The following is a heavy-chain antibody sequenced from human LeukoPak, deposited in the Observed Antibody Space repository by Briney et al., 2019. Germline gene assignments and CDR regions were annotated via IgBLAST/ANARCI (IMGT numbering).Heavy chain of an antibody. V-gene: IGHV3-23*01. CDR3: AKTSGSPHYFDY. J-gene: IGHJ4*02. CDR2: ISGSGGST. Sequence: GGSLRLSCAASGFTFSSYAMSWVRQAPGKGLEWVSAISGSGGSTYYADSVKGRFTISRDNSKNTLYLQMDTLRAEDTAVYYCAKTSGSPHYFDYWGQGALVTVSS. D-gene: IGHD3-10*01. CDR1: GFTFSSYA.